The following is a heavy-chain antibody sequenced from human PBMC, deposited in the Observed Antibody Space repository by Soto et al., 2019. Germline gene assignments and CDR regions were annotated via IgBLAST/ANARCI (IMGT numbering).Heavy chain of an antibody. CDR1: GGSFSGYY. D-gene: IGHD4-4*01. J-gene: IGHJ6*02. Sequence: PSETLSLTCAVYGGSFSGYYWSWIRQPPGKGLGWIGEINLSGSTNYNPSLKSRVTISVDTSKNQFSLKLSSVTAADTPVYYCASLAGVTHDYNNDCAFRPNYYYGMDVWGQGTTVTVSS. CDR3: ASLAGVTHDYNNDCAFRPNYYYGMDV. CDR2: INLSGST. V-gene: IGHV4-34*01.